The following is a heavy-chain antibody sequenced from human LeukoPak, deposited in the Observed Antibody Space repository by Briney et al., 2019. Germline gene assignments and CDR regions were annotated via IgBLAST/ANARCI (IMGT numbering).Heavy chain of an antibody. D-gene: IGHD3-10*01. V-gene: IGHV1-8*01. Sequence: ASVKVSCKASGYTFTSYDINWVRQATGQGLEWMGWMNPNSGNTGYAQKFQGRVTMTRNTSISTAYMELSSLRSEDTAVYYCARGCRPYYCGSGSYSDWGQGALVTVSS. CDR1: GYTFTSYD. CDR2: MNPNSGNT. J-gene: IGHJ4*02. CDR3: ARGCRPYYCGSGSYSD.